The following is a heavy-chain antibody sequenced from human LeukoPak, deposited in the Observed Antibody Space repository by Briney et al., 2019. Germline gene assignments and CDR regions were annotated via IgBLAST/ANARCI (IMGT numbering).Heavy chain of an antibody. J-gene: IGHJ6*04. Sequence: GGSLRLSCAASGFTFSGYGMHWVRQAPGKGLEWVAVISYDGSNKYYADSVKGRFTISRDNSKNTLYLQMNSLRAEDTAVYYCAKSIVATIRLYYGMDVWGKGTTVTVSS. CDR3: AKSIVATIRLYYGMDV. CDR2: ISYDGSNK. V-gene: IGHV3-30*18. CDR1: GFTFSGYG. D-gene: IGHD5-12*01.